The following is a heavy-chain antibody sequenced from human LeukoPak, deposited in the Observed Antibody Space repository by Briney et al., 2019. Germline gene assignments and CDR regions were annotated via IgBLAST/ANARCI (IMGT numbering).Heavy chain of an antibody. J-gene: IGHJ4*02. CDR3: ARGLPKLGYCSGGSCYPYFDY. D-gene: IGHD2-15*01. Sequence: SETLSLTCAVYGGSFSGYYWSWIRQPPGKGLEWIGEINHSGSTNYNPSLKGRVTISVDTSKNQFSLKLSSVTAADTAVYYCARGLPKLGYCSGGSCYPYFDYWGQGTLVTVSS. V-gene: IGHV4-34*01. CDR2: INHSGST. CDR1: GGSFSGYY.